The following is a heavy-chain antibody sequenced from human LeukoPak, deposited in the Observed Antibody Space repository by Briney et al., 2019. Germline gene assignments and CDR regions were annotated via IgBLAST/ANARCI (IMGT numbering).Heavy chain of an antibody. J-gene: IGHJ6*03. CDR1: GYTFTSYD. V-gene: IGHV1-8*03. Sequence: ASVKVSCKASGYTFTSYDINWVRQATGQGLEWMGWMNPNSGNTGYAQKFQGRVTITRNTSISTAYMELSSLRSEDTAVYYCARLMVTHYYYYYYMDVWGKGTTVTVSS. CDR3: ARLMVTHYYYYYYMDV. D-gene: IGHD5-18*01. CDR2: MNPNSGNT.